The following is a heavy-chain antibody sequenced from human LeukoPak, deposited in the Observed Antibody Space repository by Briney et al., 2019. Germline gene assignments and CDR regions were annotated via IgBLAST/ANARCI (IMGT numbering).Heavy chain of an antibody. Sequence: GGSLRLSCAASGFTFSSYWMSWVRQAPGKGLEWVANIKQDGSEKYYVDSVKGRFTISRDNAKNSLYLQMNSLRAEDTAVYYCAREGGHYDYVWGGYRRDAFDIWDQGTMVTVSS. CDR1: GFTFSSYW. D-gene: IGHD3-16*02. CDR3: AREGGHYDYVWGGYRRDAFDI. V-gene: IGHV3-7*01. J-gene: IGHJ3*02. CDR2: IKQDGSEK.